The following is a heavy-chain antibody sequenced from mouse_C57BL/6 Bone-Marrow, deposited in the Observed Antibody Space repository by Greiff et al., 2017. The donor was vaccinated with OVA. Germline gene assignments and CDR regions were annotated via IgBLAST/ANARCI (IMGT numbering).Heavy chain of an antibody. CDR1: GFTFSDYY. J-gene: IGHJ4*01. V-gene: IGHV5-12*01. CDR2: ISNRGGST. CDR3: ARHDGYLGPYYAMDY. Sequence: EVKLVESGGGLVQPGGSLKLSCAASGFTFSDYYMYWVRQTPEKRLEWVAYISNRGGSTYYPDTVKGRFTISRDNAKNTLYLQMSRLKSEDTAMYYCARHDGYLGPYYAMDYWGQGTSVTVSS. D-gene: IGHD2-3*01.